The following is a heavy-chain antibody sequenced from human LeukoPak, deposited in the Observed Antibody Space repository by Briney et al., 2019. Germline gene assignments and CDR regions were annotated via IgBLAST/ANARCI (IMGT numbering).Heavy chain of an antibody. CDR3: ARGPSYFQH. CDR2: IYYSGST. J-gene: IGHJ1*01. CDR1: GGSISSSSYY. V-gene: IGHV4-39*01. Sequence: SETLSLTCTVSGGSISSSSYYWGWIRQPPGKGLEWIGSIYYSGSTYYNPSLKSRVTISVDTSKNQFSLKLSSVTAADTAVHYCARGPSYFQHWGQGTLVTVSS.